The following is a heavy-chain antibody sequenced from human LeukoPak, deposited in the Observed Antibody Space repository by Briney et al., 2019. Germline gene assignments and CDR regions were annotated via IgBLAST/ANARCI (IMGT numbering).Heavy chain of an antibody. Sequence: LSLTCAVSGYSISSGYYWGWIRQPPGKGLEWVAVISYDGSNKYYADSVKGRFTISRDNSKNTLYLQMNSLRAEDTAVYYCARDLKHCSSTSCYNWFDPWGQGTLVTVSS. CDR1: GYSISSGY. D-gene: IGHD2-2*01. CDR2: ISYDGSNK. V-gene: IGHV3-30-3*01. CDR3: ARDLKHCSSTSCYNWFDP. J-gene: IGHJ5*02.